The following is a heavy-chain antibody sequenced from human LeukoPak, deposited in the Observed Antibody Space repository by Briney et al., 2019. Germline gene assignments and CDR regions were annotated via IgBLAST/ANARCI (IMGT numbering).Heavy chain of an antibody. J-gene: IGHJ4*02. CDR3: ARDSDYDSSGYSGGFDY. CDR2: ISSSSSYI. V-gene: IGHV3-21*01. CDR1: GFTFSSYS. D-gene: IGHD3-22*01. Sequence: PGGSLRLSCAASGFTFSSYSMNWVRQAPGKGLEWVSTISSSSSYIYYADSVKGRFTISRDNAKNSLYLQMNSLRAEDTAVYYCARDSDYDSSGYSGGFDYWGQGTLVTVSS.